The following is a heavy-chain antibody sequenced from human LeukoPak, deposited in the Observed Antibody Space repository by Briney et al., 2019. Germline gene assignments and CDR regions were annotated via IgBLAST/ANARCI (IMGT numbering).Heavy chain of an antibody. Sequence: SETLSLTCTVSGGSISSYYWSWIRQPPGKGLEWIGYIYYSGSTNYNPSLKSRVTISVDTSKNQFSLKLSSVTAADTAVYYCARGWRRRLDYWGQGTLVTVSS. V-gene: IGHV4-59*12. CDR3: ARGWRRRLDY. CDR1: GGSISSYY. CDR2: IYYSGST. J-gene: IGHJ4*02. D-gene: IGHD6-13*01.